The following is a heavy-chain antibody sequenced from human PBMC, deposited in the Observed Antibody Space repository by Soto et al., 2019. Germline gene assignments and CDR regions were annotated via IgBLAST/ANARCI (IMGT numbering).Heavy chain of an antibody. J-gene: IGHJ4*02. CDR1: GGTFSSYS. V-gene: IGHV1-69*01. Sequence: QVQLVQSGAEVKKPGSSVKVSCKASGGTFSSYSINWVRQAPGQGLEWMGEIIPIFGTANYAQKFQGRVTITADESTSIAYMELISLRSEDTAVYCCARDGGRHSGGIDYWGQGTLVTVSS. D-gene: IGHD1-26*01. CDR2: IIPIFGTA. CDR3: ARDGGRHSGGIDY.